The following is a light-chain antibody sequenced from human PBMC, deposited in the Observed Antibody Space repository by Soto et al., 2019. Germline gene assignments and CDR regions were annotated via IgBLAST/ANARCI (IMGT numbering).Light chain of an antibody. CDR1: QNIRNY. V-gene: IGKV1-39*01. CDR3: QQFNITSSST. J-gene: IGKJ2*01. Sequence: DIQMTQSPSSLSASVGDRVTITCRASQNIRNYLNWYQQRPGKTPNLLVYTASNLRGGVPSRFSGGASGTDFTLTISSLQPEDFATYYCQQFNITSSSTFGQGTKRDI. CDR2: TAS.